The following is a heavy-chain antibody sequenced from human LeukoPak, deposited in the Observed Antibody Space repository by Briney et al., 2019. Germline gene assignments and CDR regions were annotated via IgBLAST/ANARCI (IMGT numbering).Heavy chain of an antibody. Sequence: GASVKVSCKASGYTFTSYDINWVRQAPGQGLEWMGGIIPIFGSANYAQKFQDRVTITADKSTITAYMELDSLRSEDTAVYYCASNSRLWFGESTQHYYYYYMDVWGKGTTVTVSS. CDR1: GYTFTSYD. J-gene: IGHJ6*03. CDR3: ASNSRLWFGESTQHYYYYYMDV. CDR2: IIPIFGSA. V-gene: IGHV1-69*06. D-gene: IGHD3-10*01.